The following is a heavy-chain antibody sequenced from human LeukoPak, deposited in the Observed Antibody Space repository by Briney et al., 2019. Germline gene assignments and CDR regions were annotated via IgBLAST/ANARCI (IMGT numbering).Heavy chain of an antibody. CDR1: GFTFSSYW. V-gene: IGHV3-74*01. J-gene: IGHJ6*03. CDR2: INSDESST. CDR3: ASFEYSSSSGYSYSYMDY. D-gene: IGHD6-6*01. Sequence: PGGSLRLSCVASGFTFSSYWMHWVRQAPGKGLVWVSRINSDESSTSYADSVKGRFTISRDNAKNTLYLQMNSLRAEDTAVYYCASFEYSSSSGYSYSYMDYCGKGTTVTVSS.